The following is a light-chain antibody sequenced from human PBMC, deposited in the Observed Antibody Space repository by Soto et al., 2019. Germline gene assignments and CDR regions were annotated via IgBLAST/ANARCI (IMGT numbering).Light chain of an antibody. Sequence: EVVLTQTPATLSLSPGERATLSCRASQSVGICLAWYQQKPGQAPRLLISDASNRATGIPARFSGSGSGTDFTLTISSLEPEDFAVYYCQQRSNWLFSFGPGTKVDIK. V-gene: IGKV3-11*01. CDR1: QSVGIC. J-gene: IGKJ3*01. CDR2: DAS. CDR3: QQRSNWLFS.